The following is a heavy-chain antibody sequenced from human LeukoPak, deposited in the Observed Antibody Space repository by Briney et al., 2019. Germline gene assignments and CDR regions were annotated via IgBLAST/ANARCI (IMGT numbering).Heavy chain of an antibody. V-gene: IGHV3-30*02. CDR3: ARHTGAVVVVAAGYYSYYYMDV. Sequence: GGSLRLSCSASGFIFSDYGMHWVRQAPGKGLEWVAFIRYDGSNKYYADSVKGRFTISRDNSKNTLYLQMNSLRAEDTAVYYCARHTGAVVVVAAGYYSYYYMDVWGTGTPVTASS. CDR2: IRYDGSNK. J-gene: IGHJ6*03. D-gene: IGHD2-15*01. CDR1: GFIFSDYG.